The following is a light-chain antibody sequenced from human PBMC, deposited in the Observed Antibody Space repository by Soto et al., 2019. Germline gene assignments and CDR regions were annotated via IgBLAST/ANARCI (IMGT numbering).Light chain of an antibody. CDR1: SSDVGGYNS. J-gene: IGLJ3*02. V-gene: IGLV2-14*01. Sequence: QSVLTQPASVSGSPGQSITISCTGTSSDVGGYNSVSWYQQHPGKAPQLMIYDVSYRPSGVSDRFSGSKSGNTASLTVSGLRAEDEADYYCSSYASSATRVFGGGTQLTVL. CDR3: SSYASSATRV. CDR2: DVS.